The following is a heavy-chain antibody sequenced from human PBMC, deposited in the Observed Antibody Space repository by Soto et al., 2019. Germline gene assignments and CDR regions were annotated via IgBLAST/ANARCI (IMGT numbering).Heavy chain of an antibody. CDR1: GYDFTTFW. Sequence: GESLKISCQASGYDFTTFWILWVRQMPGKGLEWMGIIYPGDSDTRYSPSFQGQVTISADKSISTAYLQWSSLKASDTAMYYCARHRDSSSWYSRYYYSGMDVWGQGTTVTVS. CDR3: ARHRDSSSWYSRYYYSGMDV. J-gene: IGHJ6*02. D-gene: IGHD6-13*01. CDR2: IYPGDSDT. V-gene: IGHV5-51*01.